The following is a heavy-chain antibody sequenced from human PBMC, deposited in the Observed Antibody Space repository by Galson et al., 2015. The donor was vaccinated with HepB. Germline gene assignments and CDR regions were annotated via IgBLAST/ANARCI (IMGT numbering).Heavy chain of an antibody. Sequence: SLRLSCAASGFTFSSYSMNWVRQAPGKGLEWVSYISSSSSTIYYADSVKGRFTISRDNSGNTLFLQMNGLRVGDTAIYYCAKETTTTAFADYWGQGTLVTVS. V-gene: IGHV3-48*01. J-gene: IGHJ4*02. CDR1: GFTFSSYS. CDR3: AKETTTTAFADY. D-gene: IGHD4-17*01. CDR2: ISSSSSTI.